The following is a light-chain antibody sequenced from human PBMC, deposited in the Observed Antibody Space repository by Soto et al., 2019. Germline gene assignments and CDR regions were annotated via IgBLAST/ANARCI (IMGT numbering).Light chain of an antibody. J-gene: IGLJ3*02. CDR3: QSYDTSLSCGV. CDR1: SSNVGAGYN. V-gene: IGLV1-40*01. CDR2: NN. Sequence: QSVLTQPPSVSGAPGQRVTISCTGSSSNVGAGYNVNWYQHLPGKAPKLLMYNNNRPSGIPDRFSESKSGNSASLAITGVQHAAAGDYYCQSYDTSLSCGVFGGGTKVTVL.